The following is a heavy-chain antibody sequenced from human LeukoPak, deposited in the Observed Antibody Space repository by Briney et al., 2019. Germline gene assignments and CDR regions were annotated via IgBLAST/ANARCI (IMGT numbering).Heavy chain of an antibody. D-gene: IGHD5-24*01. Sequence: GGSLRLSCEASGFTLSIYWMSWVRQAPGKGLEWVANINQDGSEKYYVDSVKGRFTISRDNAKKALYLQMNSLRVEDTAVYYCARGFDGYYGFDIWGQGTMVTVSS. CDR3: ARGFDGYYGFDI. CDR1: GFTLSIYW. J-gene: IGHJ3*02. CDR2: INQDGSEK. V-gene: IGHV3-7*05.